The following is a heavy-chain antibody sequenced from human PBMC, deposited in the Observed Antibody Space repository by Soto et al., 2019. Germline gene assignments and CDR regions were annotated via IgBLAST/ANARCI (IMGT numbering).Heavy chain of an antibody. CDR2: ISYSGST. D-gene: IGHD3-22*01. Sequence: QLQLQESGPGLVKPSETLSLTCTVSGGSISSYSYYWGWIRQPPGKGLEWIGSISYSGSTYYNPSLKSRVTISVDTSKNHFSLRLSSVTAADTAVYYCARLIVESFIDSWGQGTLVTVSS. J-gene: IGHJ5*01. CDR1: GGSISSYSYY. CDR3: ARLIVESFIDS. V-gene: IGHV4-39*02.